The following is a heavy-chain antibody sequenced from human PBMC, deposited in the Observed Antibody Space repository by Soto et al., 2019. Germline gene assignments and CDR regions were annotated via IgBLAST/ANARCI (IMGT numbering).Heavy chain of an antibody. CDR2: INPILSMS. CDR1: GDAFSFYT. CDR3: ATSYGSGYRAFDY. J-gene: IGHJ4*02. D-gene: IGHD3-10*01. Sequence: QVHLVQSGTEVKKPGSSVRVSCKASGDAFSFYTINWVRQAPGLGLEWMGRINPILSMSNYAQKFQGRVTITADKSTSTGYMDLSSLRSEDTAMYYCATSYGSGYRAFDYWGQGALVTVSS. V-gene: IGHV1-69*02.